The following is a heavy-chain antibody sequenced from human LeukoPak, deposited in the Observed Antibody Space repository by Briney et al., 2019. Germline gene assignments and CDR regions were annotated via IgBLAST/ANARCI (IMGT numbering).Heavy chain of an antibody. Sequence: GASVKVSCKASGYTFTSYAMNWVRQAPGQGLEWMGWINTNTGNPMYAQGFTGRFVFSLDTSVSTAYLQISSLEAEDTAIYYCARGAYGSGSYHFDYWGQGTLVTVSS. CDR3: ARGAYGSGSYHFDY. CDR2: INTNTGNP. D-gene: IGHD3-10*01. CDR1: GYTFTSYA. V-gene: IGHV7-4-1*02. J-gene: IGHJ4*02.